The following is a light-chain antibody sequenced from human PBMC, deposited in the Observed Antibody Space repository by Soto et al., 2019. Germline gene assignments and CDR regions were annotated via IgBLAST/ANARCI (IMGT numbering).Light chain of an antibody. J-gene: IGLJ1*01. CDR2: EVN. CDR3: SSYLNYNSEV. CDR1: STDVGGYNY. Sequence: QSVLSQPPSASGSPGESVTISCTGTSTDVGGYNYVSWYQRHPGKAPKLIIYEVNKRPSGVPDRFSGSKSGNTASLTVSGLQAEVEADYYCSSYLNYNSEVFGTGTKLTVL. V-gene: IGLV2-8*01.